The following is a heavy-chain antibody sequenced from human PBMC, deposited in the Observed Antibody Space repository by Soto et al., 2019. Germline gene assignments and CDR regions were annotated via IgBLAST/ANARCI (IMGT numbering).Heavy chain of an antibody. CDR3: ASSPYYDFWSGYSNWFDP. CDR1: GGTFSSYT. CDR2: IIPILGIA. J-gene: IGHJ5*02. Sequence: GASVKVSCKASGGTFSSYTISWVRQAPGQGLEWMGRIIPILGIANYAQKFQGRVTITADKSTSTAYMELSSLRSEDTAVYYCASSPYYDFWSGYSNWFDPWGQGTLVTVSS. V-gene: IGHV1-69*02. D-gene: IGHD3-3*01.